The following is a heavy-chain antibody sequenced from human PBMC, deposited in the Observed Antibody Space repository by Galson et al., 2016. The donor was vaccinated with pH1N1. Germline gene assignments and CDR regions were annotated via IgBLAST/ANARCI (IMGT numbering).Heavy chain of an antibody. CDR2: IYHRSKWYY. CDR3: AREVWLRRGYYIDH. Sequence: CAISGDSVSSSSDTWNWIRQSPRRGLEWLGRIYHRSKWYYEYAPSLQGRLRISPDTSSNQMSLHLNSVTLDDATVYYCAREVWLRRGYYIDHWGQGSLVTVSS. V-gene: IGHV6-1*01. D-gene: IGHD3-3*01. CDR1: GDSVSSSSDT. J-gene: IGHJ4*02.